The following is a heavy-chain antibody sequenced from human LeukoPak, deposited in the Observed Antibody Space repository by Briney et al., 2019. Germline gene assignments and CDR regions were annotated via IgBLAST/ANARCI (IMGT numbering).Heavy chain of an antibody. CDR2: IKQDGSEK. V-gene: IGHV3-7*01. CDR1: GFTFSRYW. Sequence: GGSLRLSCVASGFTFSRYWMSWVRQAPGKGLEWVANIKQDGSEKYYVGSVNGRFSISRDNAKNLVYLQMNSLRAEDTAVYYCARVGVNTYDYGHWGQGTPVTVSS. CDR3: ARVGVNTYDYGH. D-gene: IGHD3-16*01. J-gene: IGHJ4*02.